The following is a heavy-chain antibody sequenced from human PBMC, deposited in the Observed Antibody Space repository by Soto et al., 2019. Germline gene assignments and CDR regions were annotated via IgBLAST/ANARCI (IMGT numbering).Heavy chain of an antibody. V-gene: IGHV3-30*18. CDR3: AKELHTSHYYYNYGMDV. CDR2: ISDDGSNK. J-gene: IGHJ6*02. Sequence: QVQLVESGGGVVQPGRSLRLSCAASGFTFSSYGMHWVRQAPGKGLEWVAVISDDGSNKYYAESVKGRFTISRDNSKNTLYLQMKSLTAEDTAVYYCAKELHTSHYYYNYGMDVWGQGTTVTVSS. CDR1: GFTFSSYG. D-gene: IGHD2-21*02.